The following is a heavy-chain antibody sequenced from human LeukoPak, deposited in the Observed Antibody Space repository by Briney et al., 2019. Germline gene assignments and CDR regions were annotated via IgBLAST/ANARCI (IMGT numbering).Heavy chain of an antibody. CDR1: GYTFTGYY. V-gene: IGHV1-2*02. D-gene: IGHD3-3*01. CDR2: INPNSGGT. CDR3: ARDTGSYDSWSGNFDY. Sequence: GASVKVSCKASGYTFTGYYMHWVRQAPGQGVEWMGWINPNSGGTNYAQKFQGRVTMTRDTSISTAYMELSRLRSDDTAVYYCARDTGSYDSWSGNFDYWGQGTLVTVSS. J-gene: IGHJ4*02.